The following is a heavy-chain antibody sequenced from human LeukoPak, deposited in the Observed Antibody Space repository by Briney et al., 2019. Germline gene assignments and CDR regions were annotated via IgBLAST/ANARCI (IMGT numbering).Heavy chain of an antibody. Sequence: SGESLKISCKGSSYSFTSYWIAWVRQMPGKGLEWMGIINPGDSDTRYSPSFQGQVTISADKSINTAYLQWSSLKASDTAMYFCARRYCSGGSCYSGFDYWGQGTLVTVSS. J-gene: IGHJ4*02. CDR3: ARRYCSGGSCYSGFDY. CDR2: INPGDSDT. CDR1: SYSFTSYW. V-gene: IGHV5-51*01. D-gene: IGHD2-15*01.